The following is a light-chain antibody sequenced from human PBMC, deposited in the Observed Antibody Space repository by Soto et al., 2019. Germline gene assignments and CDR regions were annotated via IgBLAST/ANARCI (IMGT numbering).Light chain of an antibody. CDR1: QSVSSY. CDR3: QQRFNWPRFT. J-gene: IGKJ2*01. CDR2: DAS. V-gene: IGKV3-11*01. Sequence: EIVLTQSPATLSLSPGERATLSCRASQSVSSYLAWYQQKPGQAPRLLIYDASNRATGIPARFSGGGSGTDFTLIISSLEPEDFAVYYCQQRFNWPRFTFGQGTKLEIQ.